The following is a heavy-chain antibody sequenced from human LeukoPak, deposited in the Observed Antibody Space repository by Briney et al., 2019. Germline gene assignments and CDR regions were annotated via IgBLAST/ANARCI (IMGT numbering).Heavy chain of an antibody. CDR3: SGRYGPGPV. CDR1: GGTFSAHH. CDR2: IVPDGRDT. J-gene: IGHJ4*02. Sequence: ASVKVSCKASGGTFSAHHIHWVRQAPGQGLEWMGWIVPDGRDTKYAEKFQGRMTLTVDTSITTAYMELHSLTSDDTAVYYCSGRYGPGPVWGQGMLITASS. V-gene: IGHV1-2*02. D-gene: IGHD3-10*01.